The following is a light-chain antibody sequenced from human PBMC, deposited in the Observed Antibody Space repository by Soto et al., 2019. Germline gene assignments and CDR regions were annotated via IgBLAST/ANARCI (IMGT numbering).Light chain of an antibody. CDR1: QTIGTY. CDR2: ASS. CDR3: QQSFNLPRT. Sequence: IQMTQSPSSLSASVGDRISITCRASQTIGTYLNWYQQIPGKAPKLLIYASSSLQTGFPSRFSGSGSGTHFTLTINSLQPEDFGTYYCQQSFNLPRTFGPGTRVETK. V-gene: IGKV1-39*01. J-gene: IGKJ1*01.